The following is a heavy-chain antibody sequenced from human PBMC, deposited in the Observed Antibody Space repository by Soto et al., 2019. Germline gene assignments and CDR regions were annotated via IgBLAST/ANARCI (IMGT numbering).Heavy chain of an antibody. CDR2: IYSGGST. J-gene: IGHJ4*02. D-gene: IGHD3-16*01. CDR3: AIDPWAADY. Sequence: EVQLVEPGGGLVQPGGSLRLSCAASGFTVSTKYMSWVRQAPGKGLEWVSVIYSGGSTFYADSVRGRFAISRDNSKNTVNLQITSVRAEDTAVYYCAIDPWAADYWGQGTLVTVSS. V-gene: IGHV3-66*01. CDR1: GFTVSTKY.